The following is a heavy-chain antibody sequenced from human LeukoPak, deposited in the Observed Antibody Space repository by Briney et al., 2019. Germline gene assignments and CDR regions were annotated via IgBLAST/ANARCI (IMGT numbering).Heavy chain of an antibody. CDR1: GGSFNDYS. D-gene: IGHD4-11*01. CDR2: INHSGGT. V-gene: IGHV4-34*01. J-gene: IGHJ6*03. Sequence: SETLSLTCAVYGGSFNDYSWSWIRQPPRKGLEWIGGINHSGGTNYNPSLETRVSLSVDTSKNQFSLKLNSVTAADTAVYYCARLDYSNYSYYYYYMDVWGKGTTVTVSS. CDR3: ARLDYSNYSYYYYYMDV.